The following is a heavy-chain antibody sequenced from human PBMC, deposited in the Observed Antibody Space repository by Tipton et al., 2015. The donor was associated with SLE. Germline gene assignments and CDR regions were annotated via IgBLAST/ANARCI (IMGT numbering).Heavy chain of an antibody. CDR2: IYYTGDT. CDR1: GGSISSGALY. J-gene: IGHJ5*02. CDR3: ARHDTNYGRNWFDP. V-gene: IGHV4-30-4*08. D-gene: IGHD2-8*01. Sequence: TLSLTCTVSGGSISSGALYWSWIRQLPGKGLEWSGYIYYTGDTHYNPSLKSRVTISIDTSTNHFSLKLSSVTAADTAVYYCARHDTNYGRNWFDPWGQGTLVTVSS.